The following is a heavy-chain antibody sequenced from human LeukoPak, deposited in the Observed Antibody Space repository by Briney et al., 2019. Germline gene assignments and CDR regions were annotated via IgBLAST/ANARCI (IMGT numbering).Heavy chain of an antibody. CDR2: IRYDGSNK. D-gene: IGHD3-3*01. V-gene: IGHV3-30*02. J-gene: IGHJ4*02. CDR3: AKNSYFWSGYFS. CDR1: GFTFSSYG. Sequence: GGSLRLSXAASGFTFSSYGMHWVSQAPGKGLEWVAFIRYDGSNKYYADSVKGRFTISRDNSKNTLYLQMNSLRVEDTAVYYCAKNSYFWSGYFSWGQGTLVTVSS.